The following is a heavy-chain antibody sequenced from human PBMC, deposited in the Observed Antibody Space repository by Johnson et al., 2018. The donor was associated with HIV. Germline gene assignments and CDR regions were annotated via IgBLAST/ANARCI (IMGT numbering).Heavy chain of an antibody. D-gene: IGHD1-1*01. J-gene: IGHJ3*02. CDR1: GFTFSSYD. CDR2: IGTAGDT. V-gene: IGHV3-13*01. CDR3: ARALRTGLGSPWNGRYDAFDI. Sequence: VLLVESGGGLVKPGGSLRLSCAASGFTFSSYDMHWVRQATGKGLEWVSAIGTAGDTYYPGSVNGRFTISRENAKNSLYLQMNSLRAGDTAVYYCARALRTGLGSPWNGRYDAFDIWGQGTMVTVSS.